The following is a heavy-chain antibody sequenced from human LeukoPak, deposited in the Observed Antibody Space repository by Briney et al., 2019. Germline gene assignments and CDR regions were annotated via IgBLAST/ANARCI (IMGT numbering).Heavy chain of an antibody. CDR3: ARGRGYVWGSYRPNYFDY. CDR1: GGSFSGYY. J-gene: IGHJ4*02. Sequence: PSETLSLTCAVYGGSFSGYYWSWIRQPPGKGLEWIGEINHSGSTNYSPSLKSRVTISVDTSKNQFSLKLSSVTAADTAVYYCARGRGYVWGSYRPNYFDYWGQGTLVTVSS. V-gene: IGHV4-34*01. CDR2: INHSGST. D-gene: IGHD3-16*02.